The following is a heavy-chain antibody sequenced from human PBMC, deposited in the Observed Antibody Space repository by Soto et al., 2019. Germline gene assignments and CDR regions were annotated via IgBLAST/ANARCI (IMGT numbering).Heavy chain of an antibody. J-gene: IGHJ6*04. Sequence: GGSLRLSCAASGFTVSSKYMTWVRQAPGKGLEWVSHIQSGGTTYYADSVKGRFTISRDTSENTLHLQMDSLRVEDTAVYYCARDYFLCDGGRCYGKPLDVWGKGTTVTVSS. CDR2: IQSGGTT. CDR1: GFTVSSKY. CDR3: ARDYFLCDGGRCYGKPLDV. D-gene: IGHD2-15*01. V-gene: IGHV3-66*01.